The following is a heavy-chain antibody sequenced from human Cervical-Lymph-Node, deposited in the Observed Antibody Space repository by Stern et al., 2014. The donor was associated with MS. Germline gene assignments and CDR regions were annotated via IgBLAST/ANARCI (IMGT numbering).Heavy chain of an antibody. Sequence: VQLVQSGPGLVKPSETLSLTCTVSGGSISADYWNWVRQPPGKGLEWMGYVYYNGDTNYNPSLKSRVTISVNPSKNQFSLRLTSVTAADTAVYYCAKGVGWTPDSWGQGTLVTVSS. CDR1: GGSISADY. CDR2: VYYNGDT. D-gene: IGHD1-26*01. CDR3: AKGVGWTPDS. V-gene: IGHV4-59*12. J-gene: IGHJ4*02.